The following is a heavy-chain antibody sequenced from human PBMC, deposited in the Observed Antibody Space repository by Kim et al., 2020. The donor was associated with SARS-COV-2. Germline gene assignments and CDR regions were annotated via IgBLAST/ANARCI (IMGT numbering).Heavy chain of an antibody. CDR3: ARRGAGYGMDV. Sequence: RQSPQNFQDRVTLTRDISASTFYMELSSLKAEDTAVYYCARRGAGYGMDVWGQGTTVTVSS. J-gene: IGHJ6*02. D-gene: IGHD1-26*01. V-gene: IGHV1-3*01. CDR2: R.